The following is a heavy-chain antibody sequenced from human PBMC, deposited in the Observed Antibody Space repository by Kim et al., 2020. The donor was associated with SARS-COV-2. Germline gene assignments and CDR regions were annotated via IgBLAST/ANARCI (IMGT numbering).Heavy chain of an antibody. D-gene: IGHD1-26*01. J-gene: IGHJ6*02. V-gene: IGHV3-23*01. Sequence: DSVKGRFTISRDNSKNTLYLQMNSLGAEDTAVYYCANLDTAKWDYNYGMDVWGQGTTVTVSS. CDR3: ANLDTAKWDYNYGMDV.